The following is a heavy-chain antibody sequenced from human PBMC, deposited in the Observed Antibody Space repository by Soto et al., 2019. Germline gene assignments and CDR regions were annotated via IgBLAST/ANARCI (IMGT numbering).Heavy chain of an antibody. D-gene: IGHD2-21*02. J-gene: IGHJ5*02. V-gene: IGHV4-39*01. CDR1: GGSTSDISYC. Sequence: SENLSLTCTVSGGSTSDISYCWGWIRQPPGKGLQWIGCMFYSGATYYNPSLKNRVTLSVDTSNNEFSLKLVSVTAPDTAVYYCSRHKSGSDCLDPWGQGTLVTVSS. CDR3: SRHKSGSDCLDP. CDR2: MFYSGAT.